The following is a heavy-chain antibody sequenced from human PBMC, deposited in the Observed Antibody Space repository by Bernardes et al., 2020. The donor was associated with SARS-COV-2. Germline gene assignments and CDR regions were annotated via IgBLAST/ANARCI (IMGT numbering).Heavy chain of an antibody. V-gene: IGHV3-30*18. CDR1: GFTFSSYG. CDR2: ISYDGSNK. J-gene: IGHJ3*02. D-gene: IGHD5-12*01. Sequence: GGSLRLSRAASGFTFSSYGMHWVRQAPGKGLEWVAVISYDGSNKYYADSVKGRFTISRDNSKNTLYLQMNSLRAEDTAVYYCAKDSGLSPKFKGNAFDIWGQGTMVTVSS. CDR3: AKDSGLSPKFKGNAFDI.